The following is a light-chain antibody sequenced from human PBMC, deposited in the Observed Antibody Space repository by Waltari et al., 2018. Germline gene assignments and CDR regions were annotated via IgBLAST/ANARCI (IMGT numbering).Light chain of an antibody. CDR2: KNN. CDR1: NSNNGSNT. Sequence: QSVLTQPPSASGTPGQRVTISCYGGNSNNGSNTVHWYQQLPGTAPKVLIYKNNQRPSGVPDRFSGSKSGTSASLAISGLQSEDEADYYCAAWDDSLNGPSWVFGGGTKLTVL. V-gene: IGLV1-44*01. J-gene: IGLJ3*02. CDR3: AAWDDSLNGPSWV.